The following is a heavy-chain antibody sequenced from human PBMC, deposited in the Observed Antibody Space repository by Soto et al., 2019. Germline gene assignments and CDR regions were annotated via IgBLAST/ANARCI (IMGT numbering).Heavy chain of an antibody. CDR1: GVTFSTSG. V-gene: IGHV1-69*01. D-gene: IGHD2-21*01. CDR3: ARVSPSICGGGNCYRLDSYFDS. Sequence: QVQLVQSGAEVKKPGSSLKVSCKTSGVTFSTSGISWVRQGPGQGLAWMGGIIPLFGTPKYARKFQGRVSLKPDASVTATYLELSGLSSDDTPIYYYARVSPSICGGGNCYRLDSYFDSWGQGSQVGVSS. CDR2: IIPLFGTP. J-gene: IGHJ4*03.